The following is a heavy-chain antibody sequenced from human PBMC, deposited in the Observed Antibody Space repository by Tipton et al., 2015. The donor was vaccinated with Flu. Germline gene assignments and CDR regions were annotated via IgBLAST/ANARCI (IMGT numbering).Heavy chain of an antibody. CDR2: IYSSGSN. V-gene: IGHV4-4*07. D-gene: IGHD3-10*01. CDR3: ARVKGGWFGSHMGPNWFDP. Sequence: TLSLTCTVSGGSISSYYWSWIRQPAGKGLEWIGRIYSSGSNNYNPSLKSRVTMSVDTSKNQFSLNLSSVTAADTAVYYCARVKGGWFGSHMGPNWFDPWGQGTLVTVSS. CDR1: GGSISSYY. J-gene: IGHJ5*02.